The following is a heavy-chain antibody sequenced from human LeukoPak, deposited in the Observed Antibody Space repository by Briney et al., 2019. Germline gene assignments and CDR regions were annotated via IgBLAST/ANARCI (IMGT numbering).Heavy chain of an antibody. CDR2: IYIGGST. CDR3: ARDHNTWTYYMDV. CDR1: GFIVSSNY. V-gene: IGHV3-53*01. J-gene: IGHJ6*03. Sequence: SGGSLRLSCAASGFIVSSNYMSWVRQAPGRGLEWVSVIYIGGSTYYADSVKGRFTISRDNSKNTLYLQMHSLRAEDTAVYYCARDHNTWTYYMDVWGKGTTVTVSS. D-gene: IGHD1-1*01.